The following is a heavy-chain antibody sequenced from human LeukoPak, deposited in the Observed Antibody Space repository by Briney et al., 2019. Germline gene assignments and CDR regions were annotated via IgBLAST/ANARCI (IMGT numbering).Heavy chain of an antibody. CDR3: ARAPGSTGWRQFDY. V-gene: IGHV5-51*01. CDR1: GYSFTSYW. J-gene: IGHJ4*02. CDR2: IYPGDSDT. Sequence: GESLKISCKGSGYSFTSYWIAWVRQMPGKGLEWMGNIYPGDSDTRYSPSFQGQVTISVDKSISTAFLQWSSLKASDTAMYYCARAPGSTGWRQFDYWGQGALVTVSS. D-gene: IGHD2-8*02.